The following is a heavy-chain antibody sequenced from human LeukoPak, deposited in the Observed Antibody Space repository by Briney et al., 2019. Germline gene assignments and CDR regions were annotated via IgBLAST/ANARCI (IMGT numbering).Heavy chain of an antibody. CDR1: GFTFDDYG. CDR3: AKLAGTGGFDY. V-gene: IGHV3-20*04. Sequence: PGGSLRLSCAASGFTFDDYGMSWVRQAPGMGLEWVSGINWNGGRTGYADSVKGRLTISRDNAKNSLYLQMNSLRAEDTALYYCAKLAGTGGFDYWGQGTLVTVSS. J-gene: IGHJ4*02. CDR2: INWNGGRT. D-gene: IGHD6-19*01.